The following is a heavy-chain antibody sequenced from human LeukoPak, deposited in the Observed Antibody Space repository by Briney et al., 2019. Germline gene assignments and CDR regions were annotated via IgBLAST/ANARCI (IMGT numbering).Heavy chain of an antibody. D-gene: IGHD6-13*01. V-gene: IGHV4-39*07. Sequence: SETLSLTCTVSGDSISSSSHYWDWIRQPPGKGLEWIGTIYYSGSTYYNPSLKSRVTISVDTSKNQFSLKLSSVTAADTAVYYCARLSGSSSWYESPDYWGQGTLVTVSS. J-gene: IGHJ4*02. CDR3: ARLSGSSSWYESPDY. CDR2: IYYSGST. CDR1: GDSISSSSHY.